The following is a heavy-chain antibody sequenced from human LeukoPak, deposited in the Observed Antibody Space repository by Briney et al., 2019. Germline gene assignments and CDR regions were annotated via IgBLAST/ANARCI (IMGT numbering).Heavy chain of an antibody. Sequence: GGSLRLSCAASGFTLTDYLVHWVRQAPGQGLEWVAVMSFEGYLYCADSLKDRFTVSRDNSKNMVYLHMNSLRAEDTALYYCVREGEHYYDHSVSFDYWGQGALVTVSS. D-gene: IGHD3-22*01. V-gene: IGHV3-30*04. J-gene: IGHJ4*02. CDR1: GFTLTDYL. CDR2: MSFEGYL. CDR3: VREGEHYYDHSVSFDY.